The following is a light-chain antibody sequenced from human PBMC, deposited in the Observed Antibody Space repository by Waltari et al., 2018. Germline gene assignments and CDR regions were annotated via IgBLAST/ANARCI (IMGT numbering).Light chain of an antibody. J-gene: IGKJ4*01. CDR3: QQRSTWPILT. V-gene: IGKV3-11*01. Sequence: EIVLTQSPPNLSLSAGERANLSCRASQSVSSYLGWYQQKPGQAPRLLIYDASTRATGVPGRFSGSGSGTDFTLTISSLEPEDFAIYYCQQRSTWPILTFGGGTKVEIK. CDR2: DAS. CDR1: QSVSSY.